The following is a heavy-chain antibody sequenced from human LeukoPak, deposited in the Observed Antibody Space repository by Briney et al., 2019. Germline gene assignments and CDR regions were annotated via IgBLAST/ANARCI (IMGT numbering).Heavy chain of an antibody. CDR2: IISVFGRT. CDR1: GGTLGSYA. D-gene: IGHD2-8*01. J-gene: IGHJ3*02. V-gene: IGHV1-69*05. Sequence: SVKVSCRASGGTLGSYATNWVRQAPGQGLEWMGAIISVFGRTNYAQKFQGRVTVTTDEPTSTAFMELSSLTSEDTAIYYCVRDKGGLTIMDAFDIWGQGTLVIVSS. CDR3: VRDKGGLTIMDAFDI.